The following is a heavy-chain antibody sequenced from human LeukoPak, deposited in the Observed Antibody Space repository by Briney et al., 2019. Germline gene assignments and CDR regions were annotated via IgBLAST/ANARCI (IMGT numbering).Heavy chain of an antibody. CDR3: ARGGLAWNSGSYFDY. J-gene: IGHJ4*02. CDR1: GYTYTTDG. D-gene: IGHD1-26*01. V-gene: IGHV1-18*01. CDR2: IDTYSGKT. Sequence: ASVKVSCKASGYTYTTDGISWVRQAPGQGLEWMGWIDTYSGKTNYAQKFQGRVTMTSDTSTSTAYMELRSLRSDDTAVYYCARGGLAWNSGSYFDYWGQGTLVTVSS.